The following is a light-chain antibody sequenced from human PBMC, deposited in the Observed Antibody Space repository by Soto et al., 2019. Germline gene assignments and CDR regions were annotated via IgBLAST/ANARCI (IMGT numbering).Light chain of an antibody. CDR3: QQYNTFSWT. Sequence: DIQMTQSPSTLSASVGDRVTITCRASQSINSWLAWYQQKPGKAPNLLIYDASSLESGVPSRFSGSGSGTEFNLTISSLQPDDFATYYCQQYNTFSWTFGQGTKVEIK. CDR1: QSINSW. J-gene: IGKJ1*01. V-gene: IGKV1-5*01. CDR2: DAS.